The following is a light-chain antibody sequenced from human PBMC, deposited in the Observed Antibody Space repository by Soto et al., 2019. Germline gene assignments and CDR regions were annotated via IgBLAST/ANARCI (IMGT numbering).Light chain of an antibody. J-gene: IGKJ5*01. Sequence: EIVFTPSPGILSLSPGERASLFVVASQSISSSFLAWYQQKPGQAPRLLISGASSRATGIPDRFSGSGSGTDFTLIISRLEPEDFALYYCQHYGNSPITFGQGTRLEIK. CDR2: GAS. V-gene: IGKV3-20*01. CDR1: QSISSSF. CDR3: QHYGNSPIT.